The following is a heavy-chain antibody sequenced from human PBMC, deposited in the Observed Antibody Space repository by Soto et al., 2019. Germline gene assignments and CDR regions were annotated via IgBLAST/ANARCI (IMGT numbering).Heavy chain of an antibody. CDR1: GFAFSTFA. D-gene: IGHD3-22*01. CDR3: ARDQLRPGILYSLGVLLPEYGL. CDR2: ISFSGNNA. J-gene: IGHJ4*02. V-gene: IGHV3-23*01. Sequence: PGGALRLSCAASGFAFSTFAMTWVRQAPGKGLEWVAAISFSGNNAYYADSVKGRFTISRDNSQNSVFLQMSSLRADDTAVYYCARDQLRPGILYSLGVLLPEYGLWGQGTLVTVSS.